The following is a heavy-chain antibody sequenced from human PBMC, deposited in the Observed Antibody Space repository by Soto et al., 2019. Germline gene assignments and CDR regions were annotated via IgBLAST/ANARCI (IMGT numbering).Heavy chain of an antibody. CDR3: TREGGSYDY. CDR2: INPSSGDT. J-gene: IGHJ4*02. Sequence: GPSVKVSCKASGYTFTSYYMHWVRQAPGQGLEWMGIINPSSGDTTYAQKFQGRVTMTRDTSTSTIYMQLSSLRSEDTAVYYCTREGGSYDYWGQGTLVTVSS. CDR1: GYTFTSYY. V-gene: IGHV1-46*01. D-gene: IGHD1-26*01.